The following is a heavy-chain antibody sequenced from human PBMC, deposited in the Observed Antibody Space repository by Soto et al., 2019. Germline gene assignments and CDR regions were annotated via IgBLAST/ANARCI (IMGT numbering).Heavy chain of an antibody. CDR2: INAGNGNT. Sequence: GASVKVSCKASGYTFTSYAMHWVRQAPGQRLEWMGWINAGNGNTKYSQKFQGRVTITRDTSASTAYMELSSLRSEDTAVYYCARDHRREYGSAWFDFWGQGTLVTVSS. V-gene: IGHV1-3*01. J-gene: IGHJ5*01. CDR3: ARDHRREYGSAWFDF. D-gene: IGHD3-10*01. CDR1: GYTFTSYA.